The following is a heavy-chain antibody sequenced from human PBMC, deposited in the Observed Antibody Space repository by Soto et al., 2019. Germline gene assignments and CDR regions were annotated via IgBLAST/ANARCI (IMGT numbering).Heavy chain of an antibody. J-gene: IGHJ3*02. D-gene: IGHD2-8*01. CDR3: ARAGIVLMVYAILGAFDI. CDR1: GYTFTSYD. CDR2: MNPNSGNT. Sequence: ASVKVSCKASGYTFTSYDINWVRQATGQGLEWMGWMNPNSGNTGYAQKFQGRVTMTRNTSISTAYMELRSLRSDDTAVYYCARAGIVLMVYAILGAFDIWGQGTMVTVSS. V-gene: IGHV1-8*01.